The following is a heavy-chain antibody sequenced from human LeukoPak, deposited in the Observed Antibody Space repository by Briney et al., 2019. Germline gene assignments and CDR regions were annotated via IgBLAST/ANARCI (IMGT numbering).Heavy chain of an antibody. J-gene: IGHJ5*02. Sequence: GESLQISCQGSGYSFTNFWIGWVRQMPGKGLEWMGVISPGDSGIRYRPSFQGQVTISVDKSISTAYLQWSSLKASDSAMYYCAAGGASAPWGQGTLVTVSS. CDR1: GYSFTNFW. V-gene: IGHV5-51*01. D-gene: IGHD3-16*01. CDR3: AAGGASAP. CDR2: ISPGDSGI.